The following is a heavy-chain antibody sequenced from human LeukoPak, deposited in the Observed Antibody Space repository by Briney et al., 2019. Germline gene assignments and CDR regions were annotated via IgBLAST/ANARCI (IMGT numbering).Heavy chain of an antibody. CDR1: GFTFDDYA. CDR3: ARDPGNDYGDYVSDY. J-gene: IGHJ4*02. D-gene: IGHD4-17*01. CDR2: TNWDGGRT. V-gene: IGHV3-20*04. Sequence: PGGSLRLSCAASGFTFDDYAMSWVRQTPGKGLEWVSGTNWDGGRTGYADSVKGRFTISRDNAKNSLYLQMNSLRAEDTALYYCARDPGNDYGDYVSDYWGQGTLVTVSS.